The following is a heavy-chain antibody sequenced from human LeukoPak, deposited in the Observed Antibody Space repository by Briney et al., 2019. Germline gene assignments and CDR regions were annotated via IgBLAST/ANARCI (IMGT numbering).Heavy chain of an antibody. D-gene: IGHD2-15*01. CDR3: ARLGYCSGGTCYKSYFDY. CDR2: IYVGGSDT. J-gene: IGHJ4*02. Sequence: HGESLKISCKGSGYTFPSYRIAWVRPMPGKGLEWMGVIYVGGSDTRYSPSFQGQVTISADKSISTAYLQWGSLKASDTAMYYCARLGYCSGGTCYKSYFDYWGQGTLVTVSS. CDR1: GYTFPSYR. V-gene: IGHV5-51*01.